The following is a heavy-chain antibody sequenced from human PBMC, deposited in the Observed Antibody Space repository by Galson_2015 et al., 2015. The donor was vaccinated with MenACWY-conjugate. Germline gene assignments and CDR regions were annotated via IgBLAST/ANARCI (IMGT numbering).Heavy chain of an antibody. V-gene: IGHV3-23*01. CDR2: ISGSGGST. CDR3: AKDMGALGGSDY. J-gene: IGHJ4*02. Sequence: SLRLSCATSGLTFSSYAMSWVRQAPGKGLEWVSAISGSGGSTYYADSVKGRFTISRDNSKNTLYLQMNSLRAEDTAVYYCAKDMGALGGSDYWGQGTLVTVSS. CDR1: GLTFSSYA. D-gene: IGHD1-26*01.